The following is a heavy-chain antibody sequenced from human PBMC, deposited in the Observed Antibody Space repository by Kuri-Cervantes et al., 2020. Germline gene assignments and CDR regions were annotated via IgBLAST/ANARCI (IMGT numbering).Heavy chain of an antibody. D-gene: IGHD5-18*01. Sequence: ASVKVSCKASGDTFASYDFNWVRQAPGQGLEWMGWMNPNSGDAGYAQQFQGRITMTRDTSTSTAYMELNSLRSEDTAVYYCARVGDTAMVIDWGQGTLVTVSS. J-gene: IGHJ4*02. V-gene: IGHV1-8*01. CDR1: GDTFASYD. CDR3: ARVGDTAMVID. CDR2: MNPNSGDA.